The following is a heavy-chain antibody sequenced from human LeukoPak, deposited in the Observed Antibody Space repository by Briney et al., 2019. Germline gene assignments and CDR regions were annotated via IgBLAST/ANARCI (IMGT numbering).Heavy chain of an antibody. CDR2: INPNSGGT. J-gene: IGHJ4*02. CDR1: GYTFTAYY. CDR3: ARVADFRQSFDF. Sequence: GASAKVSCKASGYTFTAYYLHWVRQAPGQGLEWMGWINPNSGGTNYAQTFQGRVIMTRDTSISTAYMDLSTLRSDDTAVYYCARVADFRQSFDFWGQGTLVTVSS. D-gene: IGHD3/OR15-3a*01. V-gene: IGHV1-2*02.